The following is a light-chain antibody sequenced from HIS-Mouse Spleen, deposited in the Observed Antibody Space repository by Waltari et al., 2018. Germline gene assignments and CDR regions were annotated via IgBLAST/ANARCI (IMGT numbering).Light chain of an antibody. CDR1: SSDVGSYNL. V-gene: IGLV2-23*01. J-gene: IGLJ3*02. Sequence: QSALTQPASVSGSPGQSITISCTGTSSDVGSYNLVSWYQQYPGKAPKLMIYEGSKRPSGVSNRFSGSTSGNTASLTIAGLQAEDEADYYCCSYAGSSTWVFGGGTKLTVL. CDR2: EGS. CDR3: CSYAGSSTWV.